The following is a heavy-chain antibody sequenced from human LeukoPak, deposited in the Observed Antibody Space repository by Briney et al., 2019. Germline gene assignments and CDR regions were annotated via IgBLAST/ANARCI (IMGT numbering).Heavy chain of an antibody. D-gene: IGHD2-2*02. Sequence: PGGSLRLSCAASGFTFSSYGMHWVRQAPGKGLEWVAVISYVGSNKYYADSVKGRFTISRDNSKNTLYLQMNSLRAEDTAVYYCAKGDCSSTSCYTFDYWGQGTLVTVSS. CDR1: GFTFSSYG. CDR2: ISYVGSNK. V-gene: IGHV3-30*18. J-gene: IGHJ4*02. CDR3: AKGDCSSTSCYTFDY.